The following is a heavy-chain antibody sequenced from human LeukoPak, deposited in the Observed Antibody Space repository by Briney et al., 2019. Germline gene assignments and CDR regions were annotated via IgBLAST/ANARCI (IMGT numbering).Heavy chain of an antibody. CDR2: ISWDGGIT. V-gene: IGHV3-43*01. Sequence: GGSLRLSCAASGFTFSSYAMSWVRQPPGKGLEWVSLISWDGGITYYADSVRGRFTISRDNSKHSLSLEMNSLRTEDTALYYCAKDSNTGGYSFDSWGQGTLVTVSS. CDR1: GFTFSSYA. J-gene: IGHJ4*02. D-gene: IGHD5-12*01. CDR3: AKDSNTGGYSFDS.